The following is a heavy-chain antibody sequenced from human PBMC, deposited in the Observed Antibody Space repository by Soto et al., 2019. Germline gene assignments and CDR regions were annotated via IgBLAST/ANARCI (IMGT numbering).Heavy chain of an antibody. D-gene: IGHD3-10*01. CDR2: IIPICGTA. CDR1: GGTFSSYA. J-gene: IGHJ6*02. Sequence: QVQLVQSGAEVKKPGSSVKVSCKASGGTFSSYAISWVRQAPGQGLEWMGGIIPICGTANYAQKFQGRVTITADEPTSTAYMKLSSLRSEDTAMYYCARSVGDIWFGESHAPFNYYYYGMDVWGQGTTVTVSS. CDR3: ARSVGDIWFGESHAPFNYYYYGMDV. V-gene: IGHV1-69*01.